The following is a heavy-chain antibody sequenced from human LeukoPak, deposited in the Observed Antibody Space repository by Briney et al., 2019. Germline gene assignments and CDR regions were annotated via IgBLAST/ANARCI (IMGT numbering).Heavy chain of an antibody. Sequence: PGGSLRLSCAASGFTFSSYAMHWVRQAPGKGLEWVAVISYDGSNKYYADSVKGRFTISRDNSKNTLYLQMNSLRAEDTAVYYCAKTTGALVIFTTTAPDYWGQGTLVTVSS. CDR2: ISYDGSNK. V-gene: IGHV3-30-3*02. CDR3: AKTTGALVIFTTTAPDY. CDR1: GFTFSSYA. D-gene: IGHD1-26*01. J-gene: IGHJ4*02.